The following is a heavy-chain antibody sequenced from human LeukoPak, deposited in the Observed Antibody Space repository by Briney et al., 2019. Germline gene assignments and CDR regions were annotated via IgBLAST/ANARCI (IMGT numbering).Heavy chain of an antibody. CDR1: GDSITSFY. Sequence: SETLSLTCSVSGDSITSFYWSWIRQSPGKGLEWLGHFYYSGSTTYNPSLRSRVTISGDTSKNQFSLRLTSVTAADTAVYYCVRHSEDIQYDFWISFFAYWGQGVLVTVSS. CDR2: FYYSGST. CDR3: VRHSEDIQYDFWISFFAY. J-gene: IGHJ4*02. V-gene: IGHV4-59*08. D-gene: IGHD3-3*01.